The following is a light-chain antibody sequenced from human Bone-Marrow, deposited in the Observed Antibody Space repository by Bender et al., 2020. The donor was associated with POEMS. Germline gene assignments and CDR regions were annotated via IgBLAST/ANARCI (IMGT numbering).Light chain of an antibody. J-gene: IGLJ3*02. V-gene: IGLV1-44*01. CDR1: SSKFGSYP. CDR3: ATWDDSLNGWV. CDR2: NNS. Sequence: QSVLTQPPSASGTPWQRVTISCSGSSSKFGSYPVNWYQQLPGAAPKLVIFNNSQRPSGVPDRLSGSTSGTSASLAIRGLLSDDEADFYCATWDDSLNGWVFGGGTKLTVL.